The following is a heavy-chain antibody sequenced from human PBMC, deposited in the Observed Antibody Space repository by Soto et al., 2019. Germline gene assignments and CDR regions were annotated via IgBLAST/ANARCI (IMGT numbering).Heavy chain of an antibody. J-gene: IGHJ6*02. V-gene: IGHV3-21*01. CDR1: GFTFSSYS. CDR3: ARGQIINMLVLVDGMDV. Sequence: PGGSLRLSCAASGFTFSSYSMNWVRQAPGKGLEWVSSISSSISYIYYADSVKGRFTISRDNAKNSLYLQMNSLRAEDTAVYYCARGQIINMLVLVDGMDVWGQGTTVTVSS. CDR2: ISSSISYI. D-gene: IGHD3-22*01.